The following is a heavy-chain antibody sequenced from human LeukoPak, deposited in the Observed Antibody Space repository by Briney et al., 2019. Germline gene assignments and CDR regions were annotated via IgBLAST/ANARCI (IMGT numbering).Heavy chain of an antibody. CDR1: GFTFSSYE. CDR3: ARDSGSYGDYPYGMDV. V-gene: IGHV3-48*03. Sequence: GGSLRLSCAASGFTFSSYEMNWVRQAPGKGLEWVSYISSSGSTIYYADSVKGRFTISGDNAKNSLYLQMNSLRAEDTAVYYCARDSGSYGDYPYGMDVWGQGTTVTVSS. J-gene: IGHJ6*02. CDR2: ISSSGSTI. D-gene: IGHD4-17*01.